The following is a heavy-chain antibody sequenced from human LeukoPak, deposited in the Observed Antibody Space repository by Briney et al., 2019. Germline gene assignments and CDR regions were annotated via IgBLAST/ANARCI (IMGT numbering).Heavy chain of an antibody. CDR2: IYYSGGT. J-gene: IGHJ4*02. V-gene: IGHV4-59*01. CDR1: GGSISTYY. CDR3: ARDQEGLDY. Sequence: SETLSLTCTVSGGSISTYYWSWIRQPPGKGLEWIGYIYYSGGTNYNPSLKSRVTISVDTSKNQFSLKLSSVTAADTAVYYCARDQEGLDYWGQGTLATVSS.